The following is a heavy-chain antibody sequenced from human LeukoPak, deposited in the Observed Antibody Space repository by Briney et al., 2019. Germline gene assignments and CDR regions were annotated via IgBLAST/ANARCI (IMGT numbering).Heavy chain of an antibody. CDR3: ARELSGRSSFLPLDY. CDR2: ISTTSGNI. J-gene: IGHJ4*02. V-gene: IGHV3-21*01. Sequence: GGSLRLSCAASGFTFSSYSMNWVRQAPGKGLEWVAAISTTSGNIYYADSVKGRFTISRDNAKNSLYLQMNSLRVEDTAVYYCARELSGRSSFLPLDYWGQATLVTVSS. D-gene: IGHD6-19*01. CDR1: GFTFSSYS.